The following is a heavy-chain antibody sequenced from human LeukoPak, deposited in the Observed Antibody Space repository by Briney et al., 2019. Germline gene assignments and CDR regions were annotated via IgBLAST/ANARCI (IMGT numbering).Heavy chain of an antibody. CDR2: ISSSGLYI. V-gene: IGHV3-21*01. CDR3: AREERDGYNYYWYFDL. J-gene: IGHJ2*01. D-gene: IGHD5-24*01. CDR1: GFTSSTYT. Sequence: PGGSLRLSCGVSGFTSSTYTMNWVRQAPGKGLEWVSSISSSGLYIYYADSVKGRFTISRDNAKNSLYLQMSSLRAEDTAVYYCAREERDGYNYYWYFDLWGRGTLVTVSS.